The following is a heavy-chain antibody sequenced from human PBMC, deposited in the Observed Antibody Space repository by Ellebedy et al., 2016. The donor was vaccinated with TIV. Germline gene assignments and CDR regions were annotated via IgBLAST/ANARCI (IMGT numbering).Heavy chain of an antibody. CDR1: GDSINDFY. CDR2: IYASGTI. D-gene: IGHD6-13*01. V-gene: IGHV4-4*07. Sequence: SETLSLTCSVSGDSINDFYWSWIRQPAGKGLEWLGHIYASGTIKYNPSLQSRLTLSVDTSKNQFSLNLTSVTAADTAVYFCGRGWDSFDVWGQGTMVTVSS. J-gene: IGHJ3*01. CDR3: GRGWDSFDV.